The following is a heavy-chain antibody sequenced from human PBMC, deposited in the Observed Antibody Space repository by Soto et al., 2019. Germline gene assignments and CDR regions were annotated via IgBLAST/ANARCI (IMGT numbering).Heavy chain of an antibody. Sequence: QVQLVESGGGVVQPGRSLRLSCVAPGFTFSSYGMHWVRQAPGKGLEWVAIISYDGSNTYYADSVKGRFTISRDNSKNTLYLQMNSLRAEDTSVYYCAKEGGLSGSYYISSSYYFDCWGQGTLVTVSS. CDR2: ISYDGSNT. CDR1: GFTFSSYG. J-gene: IGHJ4*02. D-gene: IGHD1-26*01. V-gene: IGHV3-30*18. CDR3: AKEGGLSGSYYISSSYYFDC.